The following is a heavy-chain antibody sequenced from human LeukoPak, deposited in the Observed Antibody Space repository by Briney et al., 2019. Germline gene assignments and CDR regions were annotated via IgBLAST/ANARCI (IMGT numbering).Heavy chain of an antibody. CDR1: GFTFSNTW. J-gene: IGHJ6*03. Sequence: PGGSLRLSCATSGFTFSNTWMSWVRQTPGKGLEWVGRIKSKPDGGTTDYAAPVKGRFIISRDDSKNTLYLQMNSLKTDDTAVYYCATDSITPPYYYYYMDVWGKGTTVTISS. D-gene: IGHD3-10*01. V-gene: IGHV3-15*01. CDR3: ATDSITPPYYYYYMDV. CDR2: IKSKPDGGTT.